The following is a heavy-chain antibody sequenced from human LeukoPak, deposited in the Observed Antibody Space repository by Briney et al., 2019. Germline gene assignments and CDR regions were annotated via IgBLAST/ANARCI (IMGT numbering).Heavy chain of an antibody. V-gene: IGHV4-39*07. CDR1: GGSISSSSYY. CDR2: IYYSGNT. CDR3: ATSDYYDSSGYYQYYFDY. D-gene: IGHD3-22*01. J-gene: IGHJ4*02. Sequence: SETLSLTCTVSGGSISSSSYYWGWIRQPPGKGLEWIGSIYYSGNTNYNPSLKSRVTISVDTSKNQFSLKLSSVTAADTAVYYCATSDYYDSSGYYQYYFDYWGQGALVTVSS.